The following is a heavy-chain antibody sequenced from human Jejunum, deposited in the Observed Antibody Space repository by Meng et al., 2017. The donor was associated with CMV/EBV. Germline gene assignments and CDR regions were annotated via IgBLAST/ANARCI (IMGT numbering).Heavy chain of an antibody. V-gene: IGHV4-4*07. J-gene: IGHJ4*02. CDR2: IYTSGNT. CDR1: GGSINGYY. D-gene: IGHD1-26*01. Sequence: QVQLQESGPGLVKPSDPLSLTCTVSGGSINGYYCSWIRQPAGKGLEWIGRIYTSGNTNYNPSLKSRVTMSVDTSKNQFSLKLSSVTAADTAVYYCTRDNLSGSYYFDYWGQGTLVTVSS. CDR3: TRDNLSGSYYFDY.